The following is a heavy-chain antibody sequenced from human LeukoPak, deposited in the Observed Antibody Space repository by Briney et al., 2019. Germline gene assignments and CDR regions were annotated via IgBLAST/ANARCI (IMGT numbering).Heavy chain of an antibody. J-gene: IGHJ6*04. CDR1: GGTFSSYA. Sequence: SVKVSCKASGGTFSSYAISWVRQAPGQGLEWMGGIIPIFGTANYAQKFQGRVTITADESTSTAYMELCSLRSEDTAVYYCAREQGYCSSTSCYTGMDVWGKGTTVTVSS. CDR3: AREQGYCSSTSCYTGMDV. CDR2: IIPIFGTA. D-gene: IGHD2-2*02. V-gene: IGHV1-69*13.